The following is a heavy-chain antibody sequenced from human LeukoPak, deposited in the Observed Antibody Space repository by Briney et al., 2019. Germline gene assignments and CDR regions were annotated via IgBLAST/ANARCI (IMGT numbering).Heavy chain of an antibody. Sequence: SETLSLTCSISGGSISSSYWNWIRRPAGKGLEWIGRISTSGTTNYSPSLKGRLTMPIDTSKKQFSLNLRSVTAADTAMYYCARDMGGGWFDPWGQGALVTVSS. J-gene: IGHJ5*02. CDR1: GGSISSSY. CDR2: ISTSGTT. CDR3: ARDMGGGWFDP. D-gene: IGHD1-26*01. V-gene: IGHV4-4*07.